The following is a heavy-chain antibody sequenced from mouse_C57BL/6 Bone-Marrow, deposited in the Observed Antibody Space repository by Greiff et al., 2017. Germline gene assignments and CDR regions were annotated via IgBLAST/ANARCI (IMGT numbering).Heavy chain of an antibody. CDR3: ARKVITTGVAKGFAY. CDR1: GYTFTSYG. J-gene: IGHJ3*01. Sequence: QVQLKESGAELARPGASVKLSCKASGYTFTSYGISWVKQRTGQGLEWIGEIYPRSGNTYYNEKFKGKATLTADKSSSTAYMELRSLTSEDSAVYFCARKVITTGVAKGFAYWGQGTLVTVSA. CDR2: IYPRSGNT. D-gene: IGHD1-1*01. V-gene: IGHV1-81*01.